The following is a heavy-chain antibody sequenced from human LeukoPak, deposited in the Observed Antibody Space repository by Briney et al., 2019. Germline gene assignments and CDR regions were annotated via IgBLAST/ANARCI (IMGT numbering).Heavy chain of an antibody. CDR2: IYYSGST. Sequence: PSQTLSLTCTVSGGSISSGDYYWSWIRQPPGKGLEWIGYIYYSGSTYYNPSLKSRVTISVDTSKNQFSLKLSSVTAADTAVYYCAREGYSYGTNDYWGQGTLVTVSS. CDR3: AREGYSYGTNDY. D-gene: IGHD5-18*01. J-gene: IGHJ4*02. V-gene: IGHV4-30-4*08. CDR1: GGSISSGDYY.